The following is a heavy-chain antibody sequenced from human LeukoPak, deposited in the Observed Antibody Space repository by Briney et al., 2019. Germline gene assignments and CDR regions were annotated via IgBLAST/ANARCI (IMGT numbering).Heavy chain of an antibody. J-gene: IGHJ4*02. V-gene: IGHV3-48*03. CDR2: ISSSGSTI. Sequence: GGSLRLSCAASGFTFSSYEMHWVRQAPGKGLEWVPYISSSGSTIYYADSVKGRFTISRDNAKNSLYLQMNSLRAEDTAVYYCARDYGGSSPFDYWGQGTLVTVSS. D-gene: IGHD4-23*01. CDR3: ARDYGGSSPFDY. CDR1: GFTFSSYE.